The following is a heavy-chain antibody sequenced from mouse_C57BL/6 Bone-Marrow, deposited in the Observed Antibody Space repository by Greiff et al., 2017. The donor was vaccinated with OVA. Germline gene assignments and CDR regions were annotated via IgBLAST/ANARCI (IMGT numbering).Heavy chain of an antibody. CDR1: GYTLTSYG. V-gene: IGHV1-81*01. J-gene: IGHJ2*01. CDR2: IYPRSGNT. Sequence: VQLQQSGAELARPGASVKLSCKASGYTLTSYGISWVKQRTGQGLEWIGEIYPRSGNTAYNEKFKGKATLTADKSSSTAYMELRSLTSEDSAVYFCARASYGSSYNYWGQGTTLTVSS. CDR3: ARASYGSSYNY. D-gene: IGHD1-1*01.